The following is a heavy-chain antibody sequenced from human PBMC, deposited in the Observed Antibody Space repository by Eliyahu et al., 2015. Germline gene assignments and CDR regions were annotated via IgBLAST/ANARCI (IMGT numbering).Heavy chain of an antibody. J-gene: IGHJ3*02. CDR3: ARTYGDAAADAFDI. CDR1: GFSLSXSGMC. Sequence: QVTLRESGPALVKPTQTLTLTCTFSGFSLSXSGMCVSWIRQPPGKALEWLALIDWDDDKYYSTSLKTRLTISKDTSKNQVVLTMTNMDPVDTATYYCARTYGDAAADAFDIWGQGTMVTVSS. V-gene: IGHV2-70*01. D-gene: IGHD4-17*01. CDR2: IDWDDDK.